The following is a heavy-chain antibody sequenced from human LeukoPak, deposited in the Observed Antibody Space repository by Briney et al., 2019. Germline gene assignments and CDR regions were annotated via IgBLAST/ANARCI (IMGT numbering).Heavy chain of an antibody. CDR2: IKPDGSEK. V-gene: IGHV3-7*01. D-gene: IGHD3-9*01. J-gene: IGHJ4*02. CDR3: ARSPLYYDILTGYWVRSFDY. Sequence: GGSLRLSCTASEMTFSSYWMSWVRQAPGKGLEWVANIKPDGSEKYYLDSVKGRFTISRDNAKNSLYLQMNSLRAEDTAVYYCARSPLYYDILTGYWVRSFDYWGQGTLVTVSS. CDR1: EMTFSSYW.